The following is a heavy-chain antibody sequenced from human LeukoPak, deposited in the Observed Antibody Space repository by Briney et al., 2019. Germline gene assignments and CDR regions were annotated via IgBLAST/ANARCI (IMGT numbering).Heavy chain of an antibody. CDR2: IRNKANSYAT. CDR3: TGQPNCGDYPN. CDR1: GFTFSGST. Sequence: PGGSLRLSCAASGFTFSGSTMHWVRQASGKGLEWVGRIRNKANSYATAYAESVKGRFTISRDDSKNTVYLQMNSLKTEDTAVYYCTGQPNCGDYPNWGQGALVTVSS. V-gene: IGHV3-73*01. J-gene: IGHJ4*02. D-gene: IGHD4-17*01.